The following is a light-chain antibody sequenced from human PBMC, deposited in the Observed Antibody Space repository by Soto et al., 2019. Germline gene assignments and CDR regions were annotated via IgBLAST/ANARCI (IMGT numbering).Light chain of an antibody. V-gene: IGKV3-20*01. CDR2: GVS. CDR3: QQYGNSPLT. CDR1: QSLRSDY. J-gene: IGKJ4*01. Sequence: EIVLTQSPATLSLSPGQRATLSFSASQSLRSDYFAWYQQKPGRAPRVIIFGVSTRATGVPDRFSGSGSGTDFTLTISRLEPEDFALYYCQQYGNSPLTFGGGTKVDIK.